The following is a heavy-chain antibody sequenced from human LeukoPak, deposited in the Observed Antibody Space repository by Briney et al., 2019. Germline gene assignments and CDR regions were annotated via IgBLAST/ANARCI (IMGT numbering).Heavy chain of an antibody. CDR2: ISHTGIA. V-gene: IGHV4-34*01. CDR1: GGSFSGYH. D-gene: IGHD2-2*01. J-gene: IGHJ5*02. CDR3: ARVVVPAAMRVNWFDP. Sequence: SETLSLTCAVYGGSFSGYHWSWIRQSPGKGLEWIGEISHTGIASYNPSLKSRVAISVDASKNQFSLKLSSVTAADTAVYYCARVVVPAAMRVNWFDPWGQGTLVTVSS.